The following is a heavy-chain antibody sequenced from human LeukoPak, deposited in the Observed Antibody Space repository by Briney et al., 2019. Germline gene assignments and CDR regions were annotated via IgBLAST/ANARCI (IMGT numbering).Heavy chain of an antibody. CDR2: ISVSDDST. Sequence: GGSLRLSCAASGFTSSDYTMNWVRQAPGKGLEWVSGISVSDDSTYYADSVKGRFTMSRDNSNNMLYLQMNSLRAEDTAVYYCAKGRYCSSTNCPYDYWGQGTLVTVFS. D-gene: IGHD2-2*01. J-gene: IGHJ4*02. V-gene: IGHV3-23*01. CDR1: GFTSSDYT. CDR3: AKGRYCSSTNCPYDY.